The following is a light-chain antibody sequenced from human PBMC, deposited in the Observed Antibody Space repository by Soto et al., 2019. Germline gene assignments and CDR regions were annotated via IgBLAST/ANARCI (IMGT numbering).Light chain of an antibody. CDR3: QSYDSSNHWV. Sequence: NFMLTQPHSVSASPGKTVTISCTRSSGSIASNYVQWYQQRPGSSPTTMIYEDNQRPSGVPDRFSGSIDSSSNSASLTISGLKTEDEADYYCQSYDSSNHWVFGGGTKLTVL. CDR2: EDN. J-gene: IGLJ3*02. V-gene: IGLV6-57*01. CDR1: SGSIASNY.